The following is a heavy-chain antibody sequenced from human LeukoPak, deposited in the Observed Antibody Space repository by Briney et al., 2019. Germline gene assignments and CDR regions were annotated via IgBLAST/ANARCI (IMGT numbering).Heavy chain of an antibody. CDR1: GFTFSDHY. J-gene: IGHJ4*02. D-gene: IGHD4/OR15-4a*01. CDR2: TRNKANSYTT. Sequence: GGSLRLSCAASGFTFSDHYVDWVRQAPGKGLEWVGRTRNKANSYTTEYAASVKGRFTISRDDSKNSLYLQMNSLKTEDTAIYYCTRDESVLWGQGTLVTVSS. V-gene: IGHV3-72*01. CDR3: TRDESVL.